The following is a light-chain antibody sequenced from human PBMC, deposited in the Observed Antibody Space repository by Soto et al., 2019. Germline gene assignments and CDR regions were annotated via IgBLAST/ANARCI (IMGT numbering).Light chain of an antibody. J-gene: IGKJ1*01. CDR2: KAS. CDR1: QSISRW. Sequence: DIQVTISLFALSLSAGDRVTITCRASQSISRWLAWYQQKPGKVPKLLIYKASGLNSGVPSRFSGSGSGTEFTLTISSLQPDDFATYYSTLYTDHPSPFGQGTKVDI. CDR3: TLYTDHPSP. V-gene: IGKV1-5*03.